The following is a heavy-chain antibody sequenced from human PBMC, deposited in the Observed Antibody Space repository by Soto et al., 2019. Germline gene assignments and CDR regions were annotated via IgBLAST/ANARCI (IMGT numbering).Heavy chain of an antibody. CDR3: ARVRIAARQNYYDGMDV. CDR1: GGSISSGDYY. CDR2: IYYSGST. V-gene: IGHV4-30-4*01. Sequence: QVQLQESGPGLVKPSQTLSLTCTVSGGSISSGDYYWSWIRQPPGQGLEWIGYIYYSGSTYYNPSRKSRDTRSVDTSKNQCSLKLSSVTAADTAVYYCARVRIAARQNYYDGMDVWGEGTKVAVGS. J-gene: IGHJ6*04. D-gene: IGHD6-6*01.